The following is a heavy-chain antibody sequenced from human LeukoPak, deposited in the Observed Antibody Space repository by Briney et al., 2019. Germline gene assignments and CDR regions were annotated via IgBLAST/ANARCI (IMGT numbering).Heavy chain of an antibody. D-gene: IGHD3-22*01. CDR2: IRYDGSNK. CDR3: AKSRSGYYQLAFDI. V-gene: IGHV3-30*02. J-gene: IGHJ3*02. Sequence: GGSLRLSCAASGFTFSSYGMHWVRTAPGEGLEWVAFIRYDGSNKYYADSVKGRFTISRDNSKNTLYLQMNSLRAEDTAVYYCAKSRSGYYQLAFDIWGQGTMVTVSS. CDR1: GFTFSSYG.